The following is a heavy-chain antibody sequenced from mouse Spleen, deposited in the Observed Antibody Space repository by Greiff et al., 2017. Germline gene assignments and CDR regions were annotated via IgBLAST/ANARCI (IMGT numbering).Heavy chain of an antibody. D-gene: IGHD2-4*01. V-gene: IGHV2-9-2*01. J-gene: IGHJ3*01. CDR1: GFSLTSYD. Sequence: VKLVESGPGLVAPSQSLSITCTVSGFSLTSYDISWIRQPPGKGLEWLGVIWTGGGTNYNSAFMSRLSISKDNSKSQVFLKMNSLQTDDTAMYYCAIYDYDGFAYWGQGTLVTVSA. CDR2: IWTGGGT. CDR3: AIYDYDGFAY.